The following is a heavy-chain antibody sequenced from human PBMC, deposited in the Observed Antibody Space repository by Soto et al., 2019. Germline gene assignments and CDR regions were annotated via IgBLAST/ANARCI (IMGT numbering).Heavy chain of an antibody. CDR1: GGSISSGDYF. Sequence: SETLSLTCTVSGGSISSGDYFWSWIRQPPGKGLEWIGYIYDSGSSYYNPSLKSRVTMSVGTSKNQFSLKLSSVTAADTAMYYCAREKGYISGPKNFDSWGQGTLVTVSS. D-gene: IGHD5-12*01. CDR3: AREKGYISGPKNFDS. J-gene: IGHJ4*02. CDR2: IYDSGSS. V-gene: IGHV4-30-4*01.